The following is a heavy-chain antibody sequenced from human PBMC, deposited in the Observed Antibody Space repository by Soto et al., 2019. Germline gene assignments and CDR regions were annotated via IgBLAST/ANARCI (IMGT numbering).Heavy chain of an antibody. CDR2: INHSGST. CDR3: ASITHYKSGGWGSSVYCYDMDV. J-gene: IGHJ6*02. CDR1: GGSFSGYY. V-gene: IGHV4-34*01. D-gene: IGHD3-10*01. Sequence: QVQLQQWGAGLLKPSETLSLTCAVYGGSFSGYYWSWIRQPPGKGLEWIGEINHSGSTNYNPSLKSRVTILVDTSNNQFSLKLSAVTAADTVVYYCASITHYKSGGWGSSVYCYDMDVWGQGTTVTVSS.